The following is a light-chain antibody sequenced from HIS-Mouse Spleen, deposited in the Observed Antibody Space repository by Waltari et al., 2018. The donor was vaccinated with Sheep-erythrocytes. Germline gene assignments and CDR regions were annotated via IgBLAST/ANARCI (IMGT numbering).Light chain of an antibody. J-gene: IGLJ2*01. V-gene: IGLV3-10*01. Sequence: SYELTQPPSVSVSPGQTARITCSGAALPNKYAYSYQQKSGQAPVLVIYEDSKRPSGIPERFSGSSSGTMATLTISGAQVEDEADYYCYSTDSSGNHSVFGGGTKLTVL. CDR1: ALPNKY. CDR2: EDS. CDR3: YSTDSSGNHSV.